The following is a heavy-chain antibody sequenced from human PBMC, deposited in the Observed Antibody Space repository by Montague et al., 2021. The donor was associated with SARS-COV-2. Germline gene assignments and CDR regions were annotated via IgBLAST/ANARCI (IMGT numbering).Heavy chain of an antibody. J-gene: IGHJ6*02. CDR3: ARDDYTPGDYYYYYGMDV. V-gene: IGHV4-34*01. CDR2: IDHSGNT. CDR1: GGSFSAYY. Sequence: ETLSLTCAVYGGSFSAYYWAWIRQSPGKGLEWIGNIDHSGNTNYNPSLKSRVSISVDTSSSQFSLYLTSVTAADAAVYYCARDDYTPGDYYYYYGMDVWGQGTTVTVSS. D-gene: IGHD4-11*01.